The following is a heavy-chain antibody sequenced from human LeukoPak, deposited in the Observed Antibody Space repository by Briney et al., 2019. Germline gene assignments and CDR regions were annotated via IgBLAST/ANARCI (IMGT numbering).Heavy chain of an antibody. D-gene: IGHD2-2*01. CDR1: GYTFTSYD. Sequence: ASVKVSCKASGYTFTSYDINWVRQVTGQGLEWMGWMNPNSGNTGYAQKLQGRVTITRNTSISTAYMELSSLRSEDTAVYYCARGLYCSSTSCYYRWFDPWGQGTLVTVSS. CDR3: ARGLYCSSTSCYYRWFDP. V-gene: IGHV1-8*03. CDR2: MNPNSGNT. J-gene: IGHJ5*02.